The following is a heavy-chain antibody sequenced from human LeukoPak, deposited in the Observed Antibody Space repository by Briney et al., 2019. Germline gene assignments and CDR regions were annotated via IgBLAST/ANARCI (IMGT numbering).Heavy chain of an antibody. Sequence: ASVKVSCKVSGYTLTELSMHWVRQAPGKGLEWMGGFDPEDGETIYAQKFQGRVTMTEDTSTDTAYTELSSLRSEDTAVYSCARHYYGSGTDYYFDYWGQGTLVTVSS. CDR3: ARHYYGSGTDYYFDY. CDR1: GYTLTELS. D-gene: IGHD3-10*01. J-gene: IGHJ4*02. CDR2: FDPEDGET. V-gene: IGHV1-24*01.